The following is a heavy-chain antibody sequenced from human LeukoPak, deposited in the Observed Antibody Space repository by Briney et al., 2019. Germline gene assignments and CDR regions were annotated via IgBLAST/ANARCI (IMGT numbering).Heavy chain of an antibody. Sequence: GGSLGLSCAASGFTFSNAWMSWVRQAPGKGLEWVGRIKSKTDGGTTDYAAPVKGRFTISRDDSKNTLYLQMNSLKTEDTAVYYCTTDTIVVVPAALPRDYWGQGTPVTVSS. D-gene: IGHD2-2*01. V-gene: IGHV3-15*01. CDR1: GFTFSNAW. CDR2: IKSKTDGGTT. CDR3: TTDTIVVVPAALPRDY. J-gene: IGHJ4*02.